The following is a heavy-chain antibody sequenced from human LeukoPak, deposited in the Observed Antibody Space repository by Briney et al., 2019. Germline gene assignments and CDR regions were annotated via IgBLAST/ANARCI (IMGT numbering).Heavy chain of an antibody. D-gene: IGHD4-17*01. CDR3: ATSPGDDYGDYIFDY. Sequence: ASVKVSCKVSGYTLTELSMHWVRQAPGRGLEWMGGFDPEDGETIYAQKFQGRVTMTEDTSTDTAYMELSSLRSEDTAVYYCATSPGDDYGDYIFDYWGQGTLVTVSS. CDR1: GYTLTELS. CDR2: FDPEDGET. J-gene: IGHJ4*02. V-gene: IGHV1-24*01.